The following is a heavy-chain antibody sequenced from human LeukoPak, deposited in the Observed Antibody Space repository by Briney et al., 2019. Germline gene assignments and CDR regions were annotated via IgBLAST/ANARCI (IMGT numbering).Heavy chain of an antibody. J-gene: IGHJ3*02. V-gene: IGHV4-4*07. CDR2: IYTSGST. D-gene: IGHD2-2*01. CDR1: GGSISSYY. CDR3: ARVRRRRVVPAAIGAFDI. Sequence: PETLSLTCTVSGGSISSYYWSWIRQPAGKGLEWIGRIYTSGSTNYNPSLKSRVTMSVDTSKNQFSLKLSSVTAADTAVYYCARVRRRRVVPAAIGAFDIWGQGTMVTVSS.